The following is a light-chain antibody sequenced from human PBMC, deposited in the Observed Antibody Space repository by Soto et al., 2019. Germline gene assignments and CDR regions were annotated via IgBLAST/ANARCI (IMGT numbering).Light chain of an antibody. CDR3: SSYTRSSSLV. CDR1: SSDVGGYNY. Sequence: QSALTQPASVSASPGQSITISCTGTSSDVGGYNYVSWYQQYPGKVPKLIIFAVSHRPSGVSSRFAGSKAGDTASLTLSGVQPEDEADYYCSSYTRSSSLVFGTGTKVTVL. CDR2: AVS. J-gene: IGLJ1*01. V-gene: IGLV2-14*01.